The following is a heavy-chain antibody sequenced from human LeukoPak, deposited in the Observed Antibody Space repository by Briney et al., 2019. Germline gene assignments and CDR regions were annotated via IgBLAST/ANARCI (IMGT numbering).Heavy chain of an antibody. D-gene: IGHD5-12*01. CDR3: ARGYSGYFYY. J-gene: IGHJ4*02. V-gene: IGHV3-74*01. CDR2: INNDGSST. Sequence: GGSLRLSCAASGFTFSSYWMHWVRQVSGKGLVWVSRINNDGSSTSYAGSVKGRFTISRDNAKNTLYLQMNSLRAEDTAVYYCARGYSGYFYYWGQGTLVTVSS. CDR1: GFTFSSYW.